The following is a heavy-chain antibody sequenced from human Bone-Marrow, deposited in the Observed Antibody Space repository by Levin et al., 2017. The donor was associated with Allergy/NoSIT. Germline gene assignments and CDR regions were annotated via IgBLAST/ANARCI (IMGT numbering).Heavy chain of an antibody. Sequence: PGGSLRLSCAASGFTFSDYYMSWIRQAPGKGLEWVSYISSSSTYTNYADSVKGRFTISRDNAKNSLYLQMNSLRAEDTAVYYCALGGYYIGSGTYYNGDYWGQGTLVTVSS. J-gene: IGHJ4*02. CDR1: GFTFSDYY. D-gene: IGHD3-10*01. CDR3: ALGGYYIGSGTYYNGDY. V-gene: IGHV3-11*03. CDR2: ISSSSTYT.